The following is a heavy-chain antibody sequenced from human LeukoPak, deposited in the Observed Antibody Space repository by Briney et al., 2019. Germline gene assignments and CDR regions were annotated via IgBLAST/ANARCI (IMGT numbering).Heavy chain of an antibody. V-gene: IGHV4-61*05. CDR3: AREVGATNWFDP. CDR1: GGSISSSSYY. CDR2: IYYSGST. Sequence: SETLSLTCTVSGGSISSSSYYWGWIRQPPGKGLEWIGYIYYSGSTNYNPSLKSRVTISVDTSKNQFSLKLSSVTAADTAVYYCAREVGATNWFDPWGQGTLVTVSS. D-gene: IGHD1-26*01. J-gene: IGHJ5*02.